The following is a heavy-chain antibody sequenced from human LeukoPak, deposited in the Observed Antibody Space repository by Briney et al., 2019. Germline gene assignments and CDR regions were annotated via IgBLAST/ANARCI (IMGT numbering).Heavy chain of an antibody. CDR3: ARVDITMVRGVLSWGDFDY. J-gene: IGHJ4*02. CDR2: IYYSGST. CDR1: GGSISSGSYY. D-gene: IGHD3-10*01. Sequence: SQTLSLTCTVSGGSISSGSYYWGWIRQPPGKGLEWIGSIYYSGSTYYNPSLKSRVTISVDTSKNQFSPKLISVTAADTAVYYCARVDITMVRGVLSWGDFDYWGPGTLVTVSS. V-gene: IGHV4-39*07.